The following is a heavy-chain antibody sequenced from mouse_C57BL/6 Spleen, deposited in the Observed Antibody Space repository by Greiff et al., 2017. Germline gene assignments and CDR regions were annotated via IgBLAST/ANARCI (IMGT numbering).Heavy chain of an antibody. J-gene: IGHJ2*01. CDR2: INPNNGGT. V-gene: IGHV1-26*01. D-gene: IGHD1-1*01. CDR1: GYTFTDYY. CDR3: ASQAVVATDY. Sequence: EVQLQQSGPELVKPGASVKISCKASGYTFTDYYMNWVKQSHGKSLEWIGDINPNNGGTSYNQKFKGKATLTVDKSSSTAYMELRSLTSEDSAVYYCASQAVVATDYWGQGTTLTVSS.